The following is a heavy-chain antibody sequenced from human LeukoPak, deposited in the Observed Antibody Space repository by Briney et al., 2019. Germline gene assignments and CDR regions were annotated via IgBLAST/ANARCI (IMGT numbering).Heavy chain of an antibody. CDR2: IYDSGST. J-gene: IGHJ4*02. V-gene: IGHV4-59*01. D-gene: IGHD5-24*01. CDR1: GGSISGYY. CDR3: ARSRDAYILGH. Sequence: PSETLSLTCTVSGGSISGYYWTWIRQPPGKGLEWVGYIYDSGSTNQNLSLKSRVTISLDASKNHCSLKLNSVTTADTAVYYCARSRDAYILGHWGQGILVTVSS.